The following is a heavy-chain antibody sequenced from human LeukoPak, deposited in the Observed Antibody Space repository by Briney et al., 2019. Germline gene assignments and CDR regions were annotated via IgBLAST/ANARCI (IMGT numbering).Heavy chain of an antibody. J-gene: IGHJ5*02. CDR2: ISAYNGNT. D-gene: IGHD3-9*01. V-gene: IGHV1-18*04. CDR3: ARGGLRYFDWLLWSGHNWFDP. Sequence: ASVKVSCKASGYTFTGYHMHWVRQAPGQGLEWMGWISAYNGNTNYAQKLQGRVTMTTDTSTSTAYMELRSLRSDDTAVYYCARGGLRYFDWLLWSGHNWFDPWGQGTLVTVSS. CDR1: GYTFTGYH.